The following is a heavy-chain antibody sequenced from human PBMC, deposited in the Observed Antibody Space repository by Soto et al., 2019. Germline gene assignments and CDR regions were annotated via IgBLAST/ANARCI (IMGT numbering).Heavy chain of an antibody. J-gene: IGHJ6*03. CDR2: IYHSGST. CDR3: ARGELGSGWRGYYYYYMDV. Sequence: PSETLSLTCAVSSGSISSSNWWSWVRQPPGKGLEWIGEIYHSGSTNYNPSLKSRVTISVDKSKNQFSLKLSSVTAADTAVYYCARGELGSGWRGYYYYYMDVWGKGTTVTVSS. CDR1: SGSISSSNW. D-gene: IGHD6-19*01. V-gene: IGHV4-4*02.